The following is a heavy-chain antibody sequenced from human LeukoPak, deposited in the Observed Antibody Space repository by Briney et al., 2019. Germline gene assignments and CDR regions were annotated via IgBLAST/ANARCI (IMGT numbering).Heavy chain of an antibody. D-gene: IGHD6-13*01. CDR3: ARDPRSSSWYHNWFDP. CDR2: IKKDGSEK. Sequence: GGSLRLSCAASGFTFSSYWMSWVRQAPGKGLEWVANIKKDGSEKYYVDSVKGRFTISRDNAKNSLYLQMNSLRAEDTAVYYCARDPRSSSWYHNWFDPWGQGTLVTVSS. V-gene: IGHV3-7*01. CDR1: GFTFSSYW. J-gene: IGHJ5*02.